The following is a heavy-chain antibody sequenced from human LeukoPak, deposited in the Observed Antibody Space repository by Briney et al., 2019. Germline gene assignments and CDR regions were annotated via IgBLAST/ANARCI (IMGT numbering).Heavy chain of an antibody. Sequence: GSLRLSCAASGFTFSSYVMHWVRQAPGKGLEWVAIISYDGSNEYYADSVKGRFTIFRDNSKNTLYLQLNNLRAGDTAIYYCAKAFGTNGYYQLPIDDWGQGTLVTVSS. V-gene: IGHV3-30*04. J-gene: IGHJ4*02. CDR3: AKAFGTNGYYQLPIDD. CDR2: ISYDGSNE. D-gene: IGHD3-22*01. CDR1: GFTFSSYV.